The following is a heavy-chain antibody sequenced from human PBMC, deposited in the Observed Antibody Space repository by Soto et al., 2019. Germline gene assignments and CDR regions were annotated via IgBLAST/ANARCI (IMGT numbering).Heavy chain of an antibody. CDR2: IYSGGST. CDR3: ARSALAYCGGDCYSYYFDY. V-gene: IGHV3-66*01. J-gene: IGHJ4*02. Sequence: GGSLRLSCAASGFTVSSNYMSWVRQDPGKGLEWVSVIYSGGSTYYADSVKGRFTISRDNSKNTLYLQMNSLRAEDTAVYYCARSALAYCGGDCYSYYFDYWGQGTLVTVSS. CDR1: GFTVSSNY. D-gene: IGHD2-21*02.